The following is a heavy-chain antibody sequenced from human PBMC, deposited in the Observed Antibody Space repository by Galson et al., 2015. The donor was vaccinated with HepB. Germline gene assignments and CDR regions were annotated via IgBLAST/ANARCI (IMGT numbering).Heavy chain of an antibody. V-gene: IGHV3-48*04. J-gene: IGHJ4*02. Sequence: SLRLSCAASGFTFSSYSMNWVRQAPGKGLEWVSYISSSSSTIYYADSVKGRFTISRDNAKNSLYLQMNSLRAEDTAVYYCARGVGATGFDYWGQGTLVTVSS. CDR3: ARGVGATGFDY. CDR2: ISSSSSTI. D-gene: IGHD1-26*01. CDR1: GFTFSSYS.